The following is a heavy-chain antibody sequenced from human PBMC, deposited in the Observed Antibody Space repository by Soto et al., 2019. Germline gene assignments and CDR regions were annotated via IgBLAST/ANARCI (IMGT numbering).Heavy chain of an antibody. CDR3: AKILGYCSSSSCSTDYYYYYGLDV. J-gene: IGHJ6*02. V-gene: IGHV3-30*18. CDR1: RFTFSTYG. CDR2: ISYDGGNK. D-gene: IGHD2-15*01. Sequence: RRLSCAASRFTFSTYGMHWVRQAPGKGLEWVAGISYDGGNKYYADSVKGRFTISRDNYKNALFLQMNSLRAEDTAVYYCAKILGYCSSSSCSTDYYYYYGLDVWGLGTTVTVSS.